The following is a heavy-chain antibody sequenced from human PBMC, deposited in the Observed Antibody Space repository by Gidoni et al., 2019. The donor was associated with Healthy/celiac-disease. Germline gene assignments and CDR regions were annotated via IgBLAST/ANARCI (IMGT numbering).Heavy chain of an antibody. Sequence: EVQLLESGGGLVQPGGSLSLACAASVFTFSSDAMSWVRQAPGKGLEWVSAISGSGGSTYYEASVKGRFTISRDNSKNTLYLQMNSLRAEDTAVYYCATSSGQLDYWGQGTLVTVSS. CDR1: VFTFSSDA. J-gene: IGHJ4*02. CDR3: ATSSGQLDY. D-gene: IGHD6-19*01. CDR2: ISGSGGST. V-gene: IGHV3-23*01.